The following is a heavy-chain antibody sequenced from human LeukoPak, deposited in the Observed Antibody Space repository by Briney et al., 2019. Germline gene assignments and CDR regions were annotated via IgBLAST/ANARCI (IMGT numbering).Heavy chain of an antibody. J-gene: IGHJ6*03. CDR3: ARRAKYGSGSYYHYYYYYYMDV. CDR2: MNPNSGNT. V-gene: IGHV1-8*01. CDR1: GYTFTSYD. Sequence: ASVKVSCKASGYTFTSYDINWVRQATGRGLEWMGWMNPNSGNTGYAQKFQGRVTMTRNTSISTAYMELSSLRSEDTAVYYCARRAKYGSGSYYHYYYYYYMDVWGKGTTVTVSS. D-gene: IGHD3-10*01.